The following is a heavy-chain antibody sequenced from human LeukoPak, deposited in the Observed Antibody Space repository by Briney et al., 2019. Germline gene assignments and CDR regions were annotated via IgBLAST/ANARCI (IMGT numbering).Heavy chain of an antibody. CDR3: ARVAAMSTHDAFDI. J-gene: IGHJ3*02. CDR1: GGSISSYY. CDR2: IYSSGYT. D-gene: IGHD5-18*01. V-gene: IGHV4-4*07. Sequence: SETLSPTCTVSGGSISSYYWSWIRQPAGKGLEWIGRIYSSGYTNYNPSLKSRVTMSVDTSKNQFSLKLSSVTAADTAVYYCARVAAMSTHDAFDIWGQGIMVTVSS.